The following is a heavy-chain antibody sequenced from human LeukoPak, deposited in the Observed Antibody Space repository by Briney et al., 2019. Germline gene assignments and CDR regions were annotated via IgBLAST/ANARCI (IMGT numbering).Heavy chain of an antibody. V-gene: IGHV3-23*01. J-gene: IGHJ4*02. Sequence: GGFLRLSCAASRFTFNSYAMSWVRQAPGKGLEWVSVIGGSNGITFYVGSVKGRFTISRDNSKDTLYLQMNSLRAENTAVYYCARNENSGWGYFDYWGQGTLVTVSS. CDR1: RFTFNSYA. CDR3: ARNENSGWGYFDY. D-gene: IGHD5-12*01. CDR2: IGGSNGIT.